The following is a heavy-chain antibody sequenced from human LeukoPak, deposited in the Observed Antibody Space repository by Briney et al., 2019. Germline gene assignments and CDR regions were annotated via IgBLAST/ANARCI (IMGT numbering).Heavy chain of an antibody. D-gene: IGHD2-8*01. CDR3: ARNPRRGIVLMVYAKSYFDY. J-gene: IGHJ4*02. CDR1: GYTFTGYY. CDR2: INTNSGGT. V-gene: IGHV1-2*02. Sequence: ASVKVSCKASGYTFTGYYMHWVRQAPGQGLEWMGWINTNSGGTNYAQKFQGRVTMTRDTSISTAYMGLSGLRSDDTAVYYCARNPRRGIVLMVYAKSYFDYWGQGTLVTVSS.